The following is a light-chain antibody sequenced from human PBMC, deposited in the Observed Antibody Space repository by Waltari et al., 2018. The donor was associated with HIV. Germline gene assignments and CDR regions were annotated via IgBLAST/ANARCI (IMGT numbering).Light chain of an antibody. J-gene: IGLJ2*01. V-gene: IGLV2-14*01. Sequence: QSALTQPASVSGSPGQSVTISCTGTNSDLGDYNYVSWYQHHPVKAPKLIIFAVSNRPSGVSNRFSGSKSGNTASLTISGLQAEDEADYYCSSYTSTITVVFGGGTKVTVL. CDR3: SSYTSTITVV. CDR2: AVS. CDR1: NSDLGDYNY.